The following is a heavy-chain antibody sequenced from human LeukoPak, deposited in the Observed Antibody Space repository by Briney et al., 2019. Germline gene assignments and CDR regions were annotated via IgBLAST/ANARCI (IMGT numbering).Heavy chain of an antibody. CDR3: ARGRERYYYYGMDV. D-gene: IGHD1-26*01. V-gene: IGHV4-59*01. J-gene: IGHJ6*02. CDR2: IYNSGSA. CDR1: GGSISSYY. Sequence: SETLSLTCTVPGGSISSYYWSWIRQPPGKGLEWIGYIYNSGSANYNPSLKSRATISEDTSKNQFSLKLSSVTAADTAVYYCARGRERYYYYGMDVWGQGTTVTVSS.